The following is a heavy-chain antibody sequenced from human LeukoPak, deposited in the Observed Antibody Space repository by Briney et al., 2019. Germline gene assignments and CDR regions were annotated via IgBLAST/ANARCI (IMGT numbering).Heavy chain of an antibody. J-gene: IGHJ3*02. CDR3: ARRRGYSGYDWGHALDI. Sequence: GGSLRLSCAASGFTFSTYAMNWLRQAPGKGLEWVSVISGGGGTTYYADSVKGRFTISRDSAENTLYLQMNSLRAEDTAVYYCARRRGYSGYDWGHALDIWGQGTMVTVSS. CDR1: GFTFSTYA. CDR2: ISGGGGTT. D-gene: IGHD5-12*01. V-gene: IGHV3-23*01.